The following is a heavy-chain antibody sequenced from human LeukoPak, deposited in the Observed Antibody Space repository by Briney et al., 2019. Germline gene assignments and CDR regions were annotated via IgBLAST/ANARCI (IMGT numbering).Heavy chain of an antibody. CDR3: ATARYCSSTSCSRSPFDY. CDR2: IIPILGTE. Sequence: GASVRVSCKASGGTFSSYAISWVRQAPGQGLEWMGGIIPILGTENYAQKFQGRVTITADESTSTAYMELSSLRSEDTAVYYCATARYCSSTSCSRSPFDYWGQGTLVTVSS. V-gene: IGHV1-69*13. D-gene: IGHD2-2*01. J-gene: IGHJ4*02. CDR1: GGTFSSYA.